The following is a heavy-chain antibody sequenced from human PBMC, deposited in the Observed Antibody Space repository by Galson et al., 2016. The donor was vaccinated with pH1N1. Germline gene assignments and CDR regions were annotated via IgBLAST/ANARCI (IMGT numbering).Heavy chain of an antibody. D-gene: IGHD4-17*01. CDR2: IYYTGST. CDR1: GGSFSSGDYY. J-gene: IGHJ4*02. V-gene: IGHV4-30-4*01. CDR3: ARLLYGDYVGTLDY. Sequence: TLSLTCTVYGGSFSSGDYYWSWIRQPPGKGLEWIGYIYYTGSTYYNPSLKSRVTISVDTSKNQFSLKLSSVTAADPAVYYCARLLYGDYVGTLDYWGQGTLVTVSS.